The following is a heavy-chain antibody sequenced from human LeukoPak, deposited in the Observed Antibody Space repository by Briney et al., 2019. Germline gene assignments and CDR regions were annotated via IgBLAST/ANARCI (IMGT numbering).Heavy chain of an antibody. CDR1: GGTFSSYA. CDR3: ALGGFSSWFDP. V-gene: IGHV1-46*01. Sequence: ASVKVSCKASGGTFSSYAISWVRQAPGQGLEWMGIINPSGDSTTYAQKFQGKVTITRHTSTSTVYMELSSLRSEDTAVYYCALGGFSSWFDPWGQGTLVTVSS. J-gene: IGHJ5*02. D-gene: IGHD5-18*01. CDR2: INPSGDST.